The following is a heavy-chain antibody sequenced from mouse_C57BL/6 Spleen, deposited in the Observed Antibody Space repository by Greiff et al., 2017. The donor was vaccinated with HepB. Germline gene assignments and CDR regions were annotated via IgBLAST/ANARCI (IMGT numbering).Heavy chain of an antibody. CDR3: ASERDGRLAY. D-gene: IGHD2-3*01. Sequence: QVQLKESGPGLVAPSQCLSITCTVSGFSLTSYGVDWVRQSPGKGLEWLGVIWGVGSTNYNSALKSRLSISKDNSKSQVFLKMNSLQTDDTAMYYCASERDGRLAYWGQGTLVTVSA. V-gene: IGHV2-6*01. J-gene: IGHJ3*01. CDR2: IWGVGST. CDR1: GFSLTSYG.